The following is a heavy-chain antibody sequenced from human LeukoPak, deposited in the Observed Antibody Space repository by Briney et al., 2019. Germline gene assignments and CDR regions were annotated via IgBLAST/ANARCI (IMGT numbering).Heavy chain of an antibody. J-gene: IGHJ5*02. CDR3: ARNPNYNGFGFDP. CDR1: GGSISSYY. Sequence: PSETLSLTCTVSGGSISSYYWSWIRQPPGKGLEWIGYIYYSGSTNYNPSLKSRVTISVDTSKNQFSLKLSSVTAADTAVYYCARNPNYNGFGFDPWGQGTLVTVSS. V-gene: IGHV4-59*01. D-gene: IGHD4-4*01. CDR2: IYYSGST.